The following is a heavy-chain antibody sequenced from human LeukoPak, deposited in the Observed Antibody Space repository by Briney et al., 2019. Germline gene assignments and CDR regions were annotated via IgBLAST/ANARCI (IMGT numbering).Heavy chain of an antibody. J-gene: IGHJ4*02. D-gene: IGHD2-15*01. Sequence: GRSLRLSCVASGFSFSNYGMHWVRQAPGKGLEWMAVIWYDGSHEYYADSVKGRFTISRDNSRNTLYLQLNSLRAEDTAVYYCARDLLRGGRGGFDSWGQGTLVTVSS. V-gene: IGHV3-33*01. CDR3: ARDLLRGGRGGFDS. CDR1: GFSFSNYG. CDR2: IWYDGSHE.